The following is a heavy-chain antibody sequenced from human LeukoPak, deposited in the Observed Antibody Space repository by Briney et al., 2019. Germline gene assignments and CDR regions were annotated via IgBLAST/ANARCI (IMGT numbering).Heavy chain of an antibody. Sequence: QAGGSLRLSCAASGFTFSSYGMHWVRQAPGKGLERVAVISYDGSNKYYADSVKGRFTISRDNSKNTLYLQMNSLRAEDTAVYYCARPLGGSGSYYKHWGQGTLVTVSS. V-gene: IGHV3-30*03. J-gene: IGHJ4*02. D-gene: IGHD3-10*01. CDR3: ARPLGGSGSYYKH. CDR1: GFTFSSYG. CDR2: ISYDGSNK.